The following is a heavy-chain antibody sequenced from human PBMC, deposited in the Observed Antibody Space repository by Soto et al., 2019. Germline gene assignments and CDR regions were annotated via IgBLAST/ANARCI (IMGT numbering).Heavy chain of an antibody. CDR2: ISSSGSTI. J-gene: IGHJ4*02. Sequence: GGSLRLSCAASGFTFSSYEMNWVRQAPGKGLEWVSYISSSGSTIYYADSVKGRFTISRDNAKNSLYLQMNSLRAEDTAVYYCAREDTAMANDYWGQGTLVTVSS. D-gene: IGHD5-18*01. CDR1: GFTFSSYE. CDR3: AREDTAMANDY. V-gene: IGHV3-48*03.